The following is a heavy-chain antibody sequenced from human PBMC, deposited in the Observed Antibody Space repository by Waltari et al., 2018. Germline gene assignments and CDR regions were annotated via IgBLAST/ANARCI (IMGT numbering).Heavy chain of an antibody. J-gene: IGHJ4*02. CDR2: IRNKANGGTA. V-gene: IGHV3-49*04. CDR1: GFPFRDYY. CDR3: TRGSSGAY. D-gene: IGHD3-10*01. Sequence: EVQLVESGGGLVQPGGSLRVSCAASGFPFRDYYMQWVRQAPGKGPEWVGFIRNKANGGTAEYAASVKGRFTISRDDSKSIASLQMNSLKTEDTAVYYCTRGSSGAYWGQGVLVTVSS.